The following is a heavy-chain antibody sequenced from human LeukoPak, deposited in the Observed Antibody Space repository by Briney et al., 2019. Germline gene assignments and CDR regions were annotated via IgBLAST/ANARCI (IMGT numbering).Heavy chain of an antibody. J-gene: IGHJ4*01. D-gene: IGHD4-17*01. CDR3: ARGDGDYVGNDY. V-gene: IGHV1-2*02. Sequence: ASVQVSCLSCGCTFTGYYMHGVRQPAGQGWAGMGWINPNTGGTHYAQNFQGRVTMTRDTSISTAYMAFSRLKSDDTAVYFCARGDGDYVGNDYWGHGTLVTVSS. CDR1: GCTFTGYY. CDR2: INPNTGGT.